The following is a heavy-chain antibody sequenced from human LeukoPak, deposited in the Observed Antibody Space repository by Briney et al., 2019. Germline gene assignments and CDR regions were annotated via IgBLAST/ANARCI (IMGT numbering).Heavy chain of an antibody. CDR3: AKGGYFAFDF. D-gene: IGHD2-2*03. CDR2: ISGRTGAT. Sequence: PGGSLRLSCAAPGFIFSTNDMSWVRQTPGKGLEWVSAISGRTGATYYTDSVRGRFTISRDNSKNTLYLQMHSLRAEDTAIYFCAKGGYFAFDFWGQGTTVIVSS. V-gene: IGHV3-23*01. J-gene: IGHJ3*01. CDR1: GFIFSTND.